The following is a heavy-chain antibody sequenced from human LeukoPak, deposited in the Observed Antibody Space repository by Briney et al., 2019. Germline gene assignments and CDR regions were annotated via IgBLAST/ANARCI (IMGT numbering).Heavy chain of an antibody. CDR2: IRQDGSTM. D-gene: IGHD3-10*01. CDR3: VRDRGFGANDY. Sequence: GGSLRLSCAASGFTFSSYWMSWVRQAPGKGLERVANIRQDGSTMSYVDSVRGRFTISRDNAKNSLYLQMSSLGADDTAVYYCVRDRGFGANDYWGQGTLVTVSS. J-gene: IGHJ4*02. V-gene: IGHV3-7*01. CDR1: GFTFSSYW.